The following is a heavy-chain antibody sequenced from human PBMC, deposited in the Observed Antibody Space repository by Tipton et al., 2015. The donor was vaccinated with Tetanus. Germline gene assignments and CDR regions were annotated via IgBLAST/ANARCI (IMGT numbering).Heavy chain of an antibody. CDR3: ARRLGPYTGDQIWHFDL. CDR2: IYPGDSDT. V-gene: IGHV5-51*01. CDR1: GYSFNIYW. D-gene: IGHD7-27*01. J-gene: IGHJ2*01. Sequence: QLVQSGAEVKKPGESLKISCQGSGYSFNIYWIAWVRQMPGKGLEWMGIIYPGDSDTRYSPSFQGQVTISADKSISTAYLQWSSLQASDTAMYYCARRLGPYTGDQIWHFDLWGRGTLVTFSS.